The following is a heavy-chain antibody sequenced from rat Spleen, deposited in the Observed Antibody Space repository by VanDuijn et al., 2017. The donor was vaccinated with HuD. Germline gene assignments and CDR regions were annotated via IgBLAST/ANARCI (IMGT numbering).Heavy chain of an antibody. Sequence: QVQLQQSGAELAKPGSSVKISCKASGYTFTSYYISWIKQTTGQGLEYIGYINTGSGGTNYNEKFKGKATLTVDKSSSTAFMQLSSLTPDDSAVYYCARAVTTRRYYFDYWGQGVMVTVSS. V-gene: IGHV1-43*01. CDR2: INTGSGGT. CDR1: GYTFTSYY. CDR3: ARAVTTRRYYFDY. J-gene: IGHJ2*01. D-gene: IGHD1-10*01.